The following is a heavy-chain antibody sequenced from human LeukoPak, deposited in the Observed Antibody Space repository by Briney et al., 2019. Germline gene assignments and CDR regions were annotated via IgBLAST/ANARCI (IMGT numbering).Heavy chain of an antibody. Sequence: ASVKVSCKTSGYTFTSYDVNWVRQAAGQGLEWMGLRNPNSGNTAYAKKFQGRVTFTRDTSINTAYMELSSLTSEDTAVYFCARDVRYCGGSSCLPAFDMWGQGTMVTVSS. CDR3: ARDVRYCGGSSCLPAFDM. D-gene: IGHD2-15*01. CDR1: GYTFTSYD. J-gene: IGHJ3*02. CDR2: RNPNSGNT. V-gene: IGHV1-8*01.